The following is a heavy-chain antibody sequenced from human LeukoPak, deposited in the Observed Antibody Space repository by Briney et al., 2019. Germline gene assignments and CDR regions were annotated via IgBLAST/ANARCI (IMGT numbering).Heavy chain of an antibody. V-gene: IGHV4-39*01. Sequence: SETLSLTCTVSGGSISSSSYYWGWIRQPPGKGLEWIGSIYYSGSTYYNPSLKSRVTISADTSKNQFSLKLSSVTAADTAVYYCARKDAFDIWGQGTMVTVSS. J-gene: IGHJ3*02. CDR2: IYYSGST. CDR1: GGSISSSSYY. CDR3: ARKDAFDI.